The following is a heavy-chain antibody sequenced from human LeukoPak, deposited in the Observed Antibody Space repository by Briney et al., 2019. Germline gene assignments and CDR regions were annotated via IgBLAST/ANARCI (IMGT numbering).Heavy chain of an antibody. Sequence: PSETLSLTCAVYGGSFSGYYWSWIRQPPGKGLEWIGEINHSGSTNYNPSLKSRVTISVDTSKNQFSLKLSSVTAADTAVHYCARIEYSGYDLAFDYWGQGTLVTVSS. D-gene: IGHD5-12*01. CDR2: INHSGST. CDR3: ARIEYSGYDLAFDY. V-gene: IGHV4-34*01. CDR1: GGSFSGYY. J-gene: IGHJ4*02.